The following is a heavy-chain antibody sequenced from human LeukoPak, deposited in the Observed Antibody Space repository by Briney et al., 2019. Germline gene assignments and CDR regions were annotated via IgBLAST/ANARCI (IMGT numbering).Heavy chain of an antibody. CDR1: GFTFSWNW. V-gene: IGHV3-7*01. CDR3: ARAYS. D-gene: IGHD3-16*01. Sequence: GGSLRLSCAASGFTFSWNWMSWVRQTPGKGLEWVARIKPDGSEIYYVDSVKGRFTISRDNAKNSLYLQMDSLRGEDTALYYCARAYSWGQGTLVTVSS. J-gene: IGHJ5*02. CDR2: IKPDGSEI.